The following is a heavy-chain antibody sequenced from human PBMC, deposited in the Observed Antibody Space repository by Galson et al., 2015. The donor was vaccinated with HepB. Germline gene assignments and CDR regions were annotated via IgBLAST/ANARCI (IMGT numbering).Heavy chain of an antibody. Sequence: SLRLSCAASGYIFRNYAMSWVRQAPGRGLEWVSSMTGGGSTYHADSVKGRFTISRDNSQNTLSLQLNSLRAEDTAVYYCARGASSTSWRWFDPWGQGTLVTVPS. V-gene: IGHV3-23*01. CDR1: GYIFRNYA. D-gene: IGHD6-13*01. CDR3: ARGASSTSWRWFDP. CDR2: MTGGGST. J-gene: IGHJ5*02.